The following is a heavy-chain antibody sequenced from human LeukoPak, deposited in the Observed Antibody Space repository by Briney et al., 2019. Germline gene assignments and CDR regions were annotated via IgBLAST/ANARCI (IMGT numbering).Heavy chain of an antibody. V-gene: IGHV3-30*18. CDR2: ISYDGSNK. Sequence: GGSLRLSCAASGFTFSNYGMHWVRQAPGKGLEWVAVISYDGSNKYYADSVKGRFAISRDNSKNTLYLQMNSLRAEDTAVYYCAKDGAPYYGSGSSAFDYWGQGTLVTVSS. D-gene: IGHD3-10*01. J-gene: IGHJ4*02. CDR1: GFTFSNYG. CDR3: AKDGAPYYGSGSSAFDY.